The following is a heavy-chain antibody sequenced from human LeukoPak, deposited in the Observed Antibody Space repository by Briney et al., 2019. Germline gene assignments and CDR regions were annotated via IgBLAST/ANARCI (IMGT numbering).Heavy chain of an antibody. CDR3: ARVGKSGSYYYFDY. V-gene: IGHV3-74*01. J-gene: IGHJ4*02. CDR1: GFTFSTYW. D-gene: IGHD1-26*01. Sequence: PGGSLRLSCAASGFTFSTYWMYWVRQAPGKGLVWVSRINTDGRSTGYADSVKGRFTISRDNAKNTLYLQMTILTAEDTAVYYCARVGKSGSYYYFDYWGQGTLVTVSS. CDR2: INTDGRST.